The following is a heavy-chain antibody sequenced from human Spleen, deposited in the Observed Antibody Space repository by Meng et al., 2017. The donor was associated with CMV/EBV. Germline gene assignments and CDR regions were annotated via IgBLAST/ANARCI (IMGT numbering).Heavy chain of an antibody. J-gene: IGHJ5*02. Sequence: ASVKVSCKASGYTFTGYYMHWVRQAPGQGLEWMGWINPDSGGTNYAQNFQGRVTMTRDTSISTAYMELSRLTSDDTAVYYCARDFSSSWYDRWFDPWGQGTLVTVSS. CDR2: INPDSGGT. V-gene: IGHV1-2*02. CDR3: ARDFSSSWYDRWFDP. D-gene: IGHD6-13*01. CDR1: GYTFTGYY.